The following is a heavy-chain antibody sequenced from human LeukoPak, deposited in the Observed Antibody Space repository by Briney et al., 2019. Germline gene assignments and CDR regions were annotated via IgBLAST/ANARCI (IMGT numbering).Heavy chain of an antibody. V-gene: IGHV1-18*04. CDR3: ARVYSSSWYFAFDI. Sequence: ASVKVSCRASGYTLTSYGISWVRQAPGQGLEWMGWISAYNGNTNYAQKLQGRVTMTTDTSTSTAYMELRSLRSDDTAVYYCARVYSSSWYFAFDIWGQGTMVTVSS. D-gene: IGHD6-13*01. CDR1: GYTLTSYG. J-gene: IGHJ3*02. CDR2: ISAYNGNT.